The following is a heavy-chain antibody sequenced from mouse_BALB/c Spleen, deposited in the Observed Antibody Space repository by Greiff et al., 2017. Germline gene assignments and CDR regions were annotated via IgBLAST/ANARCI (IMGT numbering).Heavy chain of an antibody. J-gene: IGHJ3*01. D-gene: IGHD1-1*01. CDR1: GYTFTDYA. Sequence: VQLQQSGAELVRPGVSVKISCKGSGYTFTDYAMHWVKQSHAKSLEWIGVISTYYGDASYNQKFKGKATMTVDKSSSTAYMQLKSLTSEDSAVYYCARSGYGSSYDAWFAYWGQGTLVTVSA. V-gene: IGHV1S137*01. CDR3: ARSGYGSSYDAWFAY. CDR2: ISTYYGDA.